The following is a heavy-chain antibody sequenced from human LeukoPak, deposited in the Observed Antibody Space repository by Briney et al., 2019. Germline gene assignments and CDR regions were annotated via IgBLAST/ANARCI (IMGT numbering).Heavy chain of an antibody. J-gene: IGHJ3*02. D-gene: IGHD4-23*01. CDR2: IIPIFGTA. CDR3: ASVPATVVTSHAFDI. V-gene: IGHV1-69*13. Sequence: GASVKVSCKASGGTFSSYAISWVRQAPGQGLEWMGGIIPIFGTANYAQKFQGRVTITADESTSTAYMELSSLRPEDTAVYYCASVPATVVTSHAFDIWGQGTMVTVSS. CDR1: GGTFSSYA.